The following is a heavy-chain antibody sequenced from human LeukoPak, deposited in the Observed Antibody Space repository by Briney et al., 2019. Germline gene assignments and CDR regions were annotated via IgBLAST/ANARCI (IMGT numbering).Heavy chain of an antibody. V-gene: IGHV4-4*02. CDR2: IYHSGST. D-gene: IGHD3-10*01. J-gene: IGHJ5*02. CDR1: GGSISSSNW. CDR3: ARYYYGSESYWKFDP. Sequence: PSETLSLTCAVSGGSISSSNWWSWVRQPPGKGLEWIGEIYHSGSTNYNPSLKSRVTISVDKSKNQFSLKLSSVTAADTAVYYCARYYYGSESYWKFDPWGQGTLVTVSS.